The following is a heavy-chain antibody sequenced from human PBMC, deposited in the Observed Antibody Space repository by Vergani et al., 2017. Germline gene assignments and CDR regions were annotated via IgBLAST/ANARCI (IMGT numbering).Heavy chain of an antibody. Sequence: QVRLQESGPGLVKPSETLSLTCSVSGGSMSGYYWSWIRQPPGKELEWIGYMYHSGCTNYNPSLETRVTISGDTSKNQFSLKLNSVTAADTAVYYCGRVADFYGLGSRLLYLWGQGILVTVSS. V-gene: IGHV4-59*01. J-gene: IGHJ5*02. D-gene: IGHD3-10*01. CDR3: GRVADFYGLGSRLLYL. CDR2: MYHSGCT. CDR1: GGSMSGYY.